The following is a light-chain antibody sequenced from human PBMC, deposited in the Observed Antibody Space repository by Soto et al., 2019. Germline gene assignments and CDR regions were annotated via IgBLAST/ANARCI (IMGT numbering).Light chain of an antibody. J-gene: IGKJ4*01. CDR1: QSVGRNY. Sequence: EIVLTQSPGTLSLSPGERATLSCRASQSVGRNYLAWYQQKPGQAPRLLIYDASSRATGIPDRFSGRGSGTDFSLTISRLEPEDFAVYYCQQYASSPLTFVGGTKVDMK. CDR3: QQYASSPLT. CDR2: DAS. V-gene: IGKV3-20*01.